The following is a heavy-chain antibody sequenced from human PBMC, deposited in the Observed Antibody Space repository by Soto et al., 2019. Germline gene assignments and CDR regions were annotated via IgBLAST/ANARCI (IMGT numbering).Heavy chain of an antibody. J-gene: IGHJ4*02. CDR2: VKDGGHT. D-gene: IGHD5-12*01. CDR1: GGSLSGYY. V-gene: IGHV4-34*01. CDR3: ARGQEGVVATH. Sequence: QVQLQQWGAGLLKPSETLSLNCAVTGGSLSGYYWSWIRQPPGKGLEWIGEVKDGGHTNYSPSLRGRVTISADPPNNPFSLRLNSVTAADTGVSYCARGQEGVVATHWDQGSLVTVSS.